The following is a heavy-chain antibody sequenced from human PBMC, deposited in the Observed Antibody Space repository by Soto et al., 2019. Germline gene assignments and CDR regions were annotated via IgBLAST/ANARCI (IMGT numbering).Heavy chain of an antibody. V-gene: IGHV4-31*03. CDR1: GGSISSGGYY. Sequence: SETLSLTCTVSGGSISSGGYYWSWIRQHPGKGLEWIGYIYYSGSTYYNPSLKSRVTISVDTSKNQFSLKLSSVTAADTAVYYCARERVTMVRGPAGGFDPWGQGTLVTVSS. D-gene: IGHD3-10*01. J-gene: IGHJ5*02. CDR2: IYYSGST. CDR3: ARERVTMVRGPAGGFDP.